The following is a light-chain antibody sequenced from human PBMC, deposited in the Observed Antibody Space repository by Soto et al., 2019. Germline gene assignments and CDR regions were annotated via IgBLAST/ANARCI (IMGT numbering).Light chain of an antibody. V-gene: IGKV3-11*01. Sequence: EIVMTQSPATLSVSPGERATLSCRASQSVSSYLAWYQQKPGQAPRLLIYGVSSRATGIPDRFSGSGSGTDFTLTISSLEAEDFAVYYCQQRSNWPPITFGQGTRLEIK. CDR3: QQRSNWPPIT. CDR1: QSVSSY. CDR2: GVS. J-gene: IGKJ5*01.